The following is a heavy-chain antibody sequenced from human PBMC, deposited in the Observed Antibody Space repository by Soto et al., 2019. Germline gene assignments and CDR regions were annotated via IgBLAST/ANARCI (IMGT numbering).Heavy chain of an antibody. J-gene: IGHJ4*02. CDR1: GFTFSSYG. Sequence: QVQLVESGGAVVQPGRSLRLSCAASGFTFSSYGMHWVRQAPGKGLEWVAVISYDGSNKYYADSVKGRFTISRDNSKNTLYLQMNSLRAEDTAVYYCAKGFYYDSSGYYPVDYWGQGTLVTVSS. CDR2: ISYDGSNK. CDR3: AKGFYYDSSGYYPVDY. D-gene: IGHD3-22*01. V-gene: IGHV3-30*18.